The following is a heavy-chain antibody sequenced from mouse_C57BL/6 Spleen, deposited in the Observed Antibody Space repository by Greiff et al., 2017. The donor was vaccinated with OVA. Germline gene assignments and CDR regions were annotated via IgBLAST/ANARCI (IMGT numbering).Heavy chain of an antibody. CDR3: AYSKGDAMDY. CDR2: IHPNSGST. V-gene: IGHV1-64*01. Sequence: VQLQQSGAELVKPGASVKLSCKASGYTFTSYWMHWVKQRPGQGLEWIGMIHPNSGSTNYNEKFKSKATLTVDKSSSTAYMQLSSLTSEDSAVYYCAYSKGDAMDYWGQGTSVTVSS. J-gene: IGHJ4*01. CDR1: GYTFTSYW. D-gene: IGHD2-5*01.